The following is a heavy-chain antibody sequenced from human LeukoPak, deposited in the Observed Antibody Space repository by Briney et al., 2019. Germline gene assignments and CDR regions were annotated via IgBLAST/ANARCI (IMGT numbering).Heavy chain of an antibody. Sequence: GGSLRLSCAASGFTFSSHWMHWVRQAPGMGLVWVARIIGDGTGRNYADSIEGRFTISRDNAKNMLYLQMDSLRAEDTGIYYCATGESAPRNDYWVQGTLVTVSS. V-gene: IGHV3-74*01. CDR3: ATGESAPRNDY. J-gene: IGHJ4*02. CDR1: GFTFSSHW. D-gene: IGHD6-25*01. CDR2: IIGDGTGR.